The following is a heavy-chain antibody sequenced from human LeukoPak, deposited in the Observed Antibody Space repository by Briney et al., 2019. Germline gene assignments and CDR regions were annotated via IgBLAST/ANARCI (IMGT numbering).Heavy chain of an antibody. V-gene: IGHV4-34*01. D-gene: IGHD4-17*01. Sequence: SETLSLTCAVYGGSLSGYYWSWIRQPPGKGLEWIGEINHSGSTNYNPSLKSRVTISVDTSKNQFSLKLSSVTAADTAVYYCARGPYGAEEIDYWGQGTLVTVSS. CDR1: GGSLSGYY. CDR3: ARGPYGAEEIDY. J-gene: IGHJ4*02. CDR2: INHSGST.